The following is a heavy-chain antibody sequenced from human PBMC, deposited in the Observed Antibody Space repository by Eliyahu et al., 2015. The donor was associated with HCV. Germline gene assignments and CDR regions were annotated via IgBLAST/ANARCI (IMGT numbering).Heavy chain of an antibody. CDR1: GFTFSSYA. CDR3: AKDRDRGFETRFDY. V-gene: IGHV3-23*01. Sequence: EVQLLESGGGVVQPGGSLRLSCXASGFTFSSYAMSWVRQAPGKGLEWVSTISDSGGTTYYADSVKGRFTISRDNSKNTLYLQMNSLRAEDTAVYYCAKDRDRGFETRFDYWGQGTLVTVSS. CDR2: ISDSGGTT. D-gene: IGHD1-1*01. J-gene: IGHJ4*02.